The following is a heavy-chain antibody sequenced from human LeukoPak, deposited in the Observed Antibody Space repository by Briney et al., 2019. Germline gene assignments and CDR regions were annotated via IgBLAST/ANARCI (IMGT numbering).Heavy chain of an antibody. Sequence: ASVKVSSKASGYTFTSYAMHWVRQAPGQRLEWMGWINAGNGNTKYSQKFQGRVTITRDTSASTAYMELSSLRSEDTAVYYCARLAVADTETFDYWSQGTLVTVSS. CDR2: INAGNGNT. CDR1: GYTFTSYA. J-gene: IGHJ4*02. V-gene: IGHV1-3*01. D-gene: IGHD6-19*01. CDR3: ARLAVADTETFDY.